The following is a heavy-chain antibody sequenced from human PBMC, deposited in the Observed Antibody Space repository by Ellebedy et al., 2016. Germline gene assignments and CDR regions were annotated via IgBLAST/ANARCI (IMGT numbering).Heavy chain of an antibody. D-gene: IGHD1-1*01. CDR1: GFTFSSYG. Sequence: GGSLRLSCAASGFTFSSYGMHWVRQAPGKGLEWVAVISYDGSNKYYADSVKGRFTISRDNSKNTLYLQMNSLRAEDTAVYYCAKDTTGDTWALFVYWGQGTLVTVSS. V-gene: IGHV3-30*18. J-gene: IGHJ4*02. CDR2: ISYDGSNK. CDR3: AKDTTGDTWALFVY.